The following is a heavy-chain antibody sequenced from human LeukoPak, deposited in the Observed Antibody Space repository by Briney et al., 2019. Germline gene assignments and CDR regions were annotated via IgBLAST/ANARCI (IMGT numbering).Heavy chain of an antibody. J-gene: IGHJ4*02. V-gene: IGHV3-69-1*01. CDR3: ARVAVAGEFDY. D-gene: IGHD6-19*01. CDR2: ISSHGTT. Sequence: AGGSLRLSCAGSGFRFVDYNLNWVRQAPGKGLEWISYISSHGTTFYADSVKGRFTISRENAKNSLYLQMNSLRAGDTAVYYCARVAVAGEFDYWGQGTLVTVSS. CDR1: GFRFVDYN.